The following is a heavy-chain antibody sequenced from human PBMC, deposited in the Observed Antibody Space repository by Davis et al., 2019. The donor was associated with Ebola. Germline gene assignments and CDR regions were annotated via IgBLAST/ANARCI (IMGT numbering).Heavy chain of an antibody. V-gene: IGHV1-69*05. J-gene: IGHJ5*02. CDR1: GYTFTSYG. Sequence: SVKVSCKASGYTFTSYGISWARQAPGQGLEWMGGIIPIFGTANYAQKFQGRVTITRDMSTSTAYMELSSLRSEDTAVYYCAAGRWFDPWGQGTLVTVSS. CDR3: AAGRWFDP. CDR2: IIPIFGTA.